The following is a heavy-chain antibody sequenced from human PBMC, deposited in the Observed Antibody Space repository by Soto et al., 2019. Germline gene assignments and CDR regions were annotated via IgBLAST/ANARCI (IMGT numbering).Heavy chain of an antibody. CDR3: ARDLTYCSGGSCYSGSVDP. Sequence: QVQLQESGPGLVKPSQTLSLTCTVSGGSISSGGYYWSWIRQHPGKGLEWIGYIYYSGSTYYNPSLKSRVTISVDTSKNQFSLKLSSVTAADTAVYYCARDLTYCSGGSCYSGSVDPWGQGTLVTVSS. J-gene: IGHJ5*02. CDR2: IYYSGST. D-gene: IGHD2-15*01. V-gene: IGHV4-31*03. CDR1: GGSISSGGYY.